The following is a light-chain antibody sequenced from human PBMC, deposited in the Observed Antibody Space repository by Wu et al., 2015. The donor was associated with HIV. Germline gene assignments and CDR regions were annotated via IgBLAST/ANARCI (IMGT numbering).Light chain of an antibody. CDR2: GAS. Sequence: EIVMTQSPATLSVSLGERATLSCRASQSVSSNLAWYQQKPGQAPRLLIYGASTRATGIPVRFSGSGSGTEFSLTISSMQSEDFAVYYCQQYNKWLRTFGQGTKVEIK. J-gene: IGKJ1*01. CDR3: QQYNKWLRT. V-gene: IGKV3-15*01. CDR1: QSVSSN.